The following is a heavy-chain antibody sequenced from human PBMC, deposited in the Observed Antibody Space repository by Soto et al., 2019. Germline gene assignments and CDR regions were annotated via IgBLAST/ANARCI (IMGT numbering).Heavy chain of an antibody. D-gene: IGHD6-19*01. J-gene: IGHJ5*01. V-gene: IGHV3-13*01. CDR2: IGTAGNT. CDR1: GFSFSTYD. Sequence: EVQLVESGGGLIQPGGSLRLSCAASGFSFSTYDMHWVRQAPGKGLEWVSLIGTAGNTHYADSVKGRVIVSREIAKGSLNLQMNSLTAGDTAVYYCGGDPSGWGLDSWGQGTPVTVSS. CDR3: GGDPSGWGLDS.